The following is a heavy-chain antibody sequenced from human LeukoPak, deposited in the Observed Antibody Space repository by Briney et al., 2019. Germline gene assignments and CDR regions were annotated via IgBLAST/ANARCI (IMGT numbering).Heavy chain of an antibody. CDR2: ISWNSGSI. D-gene: IGHD6-13*01. J-gene: IGHJ4*02. CDR3: AKDLTDGYSSSFYYFDY. Sequence: GRSLRLSCAASGFTFDDYAMHWVRQAPGKGLEWVSGISWNSGSIGYADSVKGRFTISRDNAKNSLYLQMNSLRAEDTALYYCAKDLTDGYSSSFYYFDYWGQGTLVTVSS. CDR1: GFTFDDYA. V-gene: IGHV3-9*01.